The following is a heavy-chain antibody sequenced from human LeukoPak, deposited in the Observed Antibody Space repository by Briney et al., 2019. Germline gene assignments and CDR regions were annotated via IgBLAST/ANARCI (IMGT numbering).Heavy chain of an antibody. CDR3: ARVSKSTSVRGVIRFFDY. Sequence: PSETLSLTCAVYGGSFSGYYWSWIRQPPGKGLEWIGEINHSGSTNYNPSLKSRVTISVDTSKNQFSLKLSSVTAADTAVYYCARVSKSTSVRGVIRFFDYWGRGTLVTVSS. V-gene: IGHV4-34*01. D-gene: IGHD3-10*01. CDR2: INHSGST. J-gene: IGHJ4*02. CDR1: GGSFSGYY.